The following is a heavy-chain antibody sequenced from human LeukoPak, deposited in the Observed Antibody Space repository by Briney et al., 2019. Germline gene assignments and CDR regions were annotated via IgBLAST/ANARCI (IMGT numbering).Heavy chain of an antibody. CDR1: GYTFTSYY. J-gene: IGHJ5*02. Sequence: ASVKVSCKASGYTFTSYYMHWVRQAPGQGLEWMGIINPSGGSTSYAQKFQGRVTMTRDMSTSTVYMELSSLRSEDTAVYYCAREARTSHCYTQSSGSGCYFNWFDPWGQGTLVTVSS. V-gene: IGHV1-46*01. CDR3: AREARTSHCYTQSSGSGCYFNWFDP. D-gene: IGHD2-2*02. CDR2: INPSGGST.